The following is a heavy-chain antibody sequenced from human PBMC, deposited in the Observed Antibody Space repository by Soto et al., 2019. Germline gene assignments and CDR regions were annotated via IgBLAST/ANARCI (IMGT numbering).Heavy chain of an antibody. V-gene: IGHV3-53*01. CDR1: GFTVSNNY. D-gene: IGHD6-13*01. CDR3: ARDPPGIAASGSYN. J-gene: IGHJ4*02. Sequence: DVQLEESGGGLIHPGGSLRLSCAVSGFTVSNNYMTWVRQAPGKGLEWVSLIYSSGGTKYADSVRGRFTISRDNSKNTLYLQMNSLKVEDTAVYYCARDPPGIAASGSYNWGQGTLVTVSS. CDR2: IYSSGGT.